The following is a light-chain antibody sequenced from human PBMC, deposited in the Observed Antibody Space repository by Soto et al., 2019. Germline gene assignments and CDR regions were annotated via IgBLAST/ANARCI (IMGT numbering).Light chain of an antibody. CDR3: CSYAGSSTLV. Sequence: QSVLTQPASVSGSPGQSITISCTGTSSDVGSYNLVSWYQQHPGKAPKLMIYEVSKRPSGVSDRFSGSKSGNTASLTISGLQAEDEADYYCCSYAGSSTLVLGGGTKVTVL. J-gene: IGLJ2*01. CDR2: EVS. V-gene: IGLV2-23*02. CDR1: SSDVGSYNL.